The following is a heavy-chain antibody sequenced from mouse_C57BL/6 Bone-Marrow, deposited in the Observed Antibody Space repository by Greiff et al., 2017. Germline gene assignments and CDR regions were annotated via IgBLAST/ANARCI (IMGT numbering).Heavy chain of an antibody. CDR3: VSRITTAFDV. J-gene: IGHJ1*03. Sequence: VKVVESGGGLVQPKGSLKLSCAASGFSFNTYAMNWVRQAPGKGLEWVARIRSKSNNYATYYADSVKDRFTISRDDSESMLYLQMNNLKTEDTAMYYCVSRITTAFDVWGTGTTVTVSS. D-gene: IGHD1-1*01. V-gene: IGHV10-1*01. CDR1: GFSFNTYA. CDR2: IRSKSNNYAT.